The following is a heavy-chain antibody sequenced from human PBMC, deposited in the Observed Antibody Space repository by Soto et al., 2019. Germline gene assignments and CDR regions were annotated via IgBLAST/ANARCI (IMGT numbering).Heavy chain of an antibody. Sequence: ESGGVLVQPGGSLRLSCVASGFTFDSHRMHWVRQAPGEGLVWVSRIKTDGYAAAYADSVKGRFTISRDNTKNTVYLQMNSLRAEDTAVYFCVRESGVAADCWGQGTLVTVSS. CDR3: VRESGVAADC. J-gene: IGHJ4*02. CDR1: GFTFDSHR. D-gene: IGHD6-19*01. V-gene: IGHV3-74*01. CDR2: IKTDGYAA.